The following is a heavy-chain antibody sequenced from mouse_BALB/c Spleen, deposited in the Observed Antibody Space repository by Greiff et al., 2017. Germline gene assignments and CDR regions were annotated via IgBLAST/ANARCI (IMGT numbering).Heavy chain of an antibody. D-gene: IGHD2-10*02. CDR1: GYTFTSYW. J-gene: IGHJ2*01. Sequence: VKLMESGAELAKPGASVKMSCKASGYTFTSYWMHWVKQRPGQGLEWIGYINPSTGYTEYNQKFKDKATLTADKSSSTAYMQLSSLTSEDSAVYYCARWEYGYWGQGTTLTVSS. CDR2: INPSTGYT. V-gene: IGHV1-7*01. CDR3: ARWEYGY.